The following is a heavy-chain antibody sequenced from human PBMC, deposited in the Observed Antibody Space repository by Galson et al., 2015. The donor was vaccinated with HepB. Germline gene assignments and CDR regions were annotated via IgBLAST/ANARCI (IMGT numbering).Heavy chain of an antibody. CDR2: IYPGDSDT. J-gene: IGHJ4*02. CDR3: ARRYCSGGSCFSDY. D-gene: IGHD2-15*01. V-gene: IGHV5-51*01. Sequence: QSGAEVKKPGESLKISCTGSGSSFTSYWIGWVRQMPGKGLEWMGIIYPGDSDTRYSPSFQGQVNISANKSISTASLPWSSLKASDTAMYYCARRYCSGGSCFSDYWGQGTLVTVSS. CDR1: GSSFTSYW.